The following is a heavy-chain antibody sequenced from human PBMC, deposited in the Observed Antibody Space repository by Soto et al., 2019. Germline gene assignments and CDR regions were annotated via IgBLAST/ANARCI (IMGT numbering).Heavy chain of an antibody. CDR1: GGTFSSYA. CDR2: IIPIFGTA. V-gene: IGHV1-69*05. J-gene: IGHJ4*02. Sequence: QVQLVQSGAEVKKPGASVKVSCKASGGTFSSYAISWVRQAPGQGLEWMGGIIPIFGTANYAQKFKGRVTISSDDSNTTAYMGLKSLRSEAMLLYYGARCPGWGQGTLVTVSS. D-gene: IGHD3-10*02. CDR3: ARCPG.